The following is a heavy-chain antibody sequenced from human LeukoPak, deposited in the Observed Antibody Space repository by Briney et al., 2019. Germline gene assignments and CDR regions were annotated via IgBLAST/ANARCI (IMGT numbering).Heavy chain of an antibody. J-gene: IGHJ1*01. V-gene: IGHV1-24*01. CDR3: ATVAYDYDSNGYWPFQH. Sequence: ASVKVSCKVSGYTLTELSMHWVRQAPGKGLEWMGGFDPEDGETIYAQKFQGRVTMTEDTSTDTAYMELSSLRSEDTAVYYCATVAYDYDSNGYWPFQHWGQGTLVTVSS. CDR1: GYTLTELS. D-gene: IGHD3-22*01. CDR2: FDPEDGET.